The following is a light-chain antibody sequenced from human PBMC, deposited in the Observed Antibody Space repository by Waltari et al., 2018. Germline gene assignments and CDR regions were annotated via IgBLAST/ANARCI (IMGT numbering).Light chain of an antibody. J-gene: IGLJ1*01. CDR3: QSYDRSLSGYV. Sequence: QSVLTQPPSVSGAPGQRVTISCTGSSSNIGAGYDVHWYQHLPRTAPKLLIYGNSNRPSGVPDRFSGSKSGTSASLAISGRQAEDEADYYCQSYDRSLSGYVFGSGTKVTVL. V-gene: IGLV1-40*01. CDR2: GNS. CDR1: SSNIGAGYD.